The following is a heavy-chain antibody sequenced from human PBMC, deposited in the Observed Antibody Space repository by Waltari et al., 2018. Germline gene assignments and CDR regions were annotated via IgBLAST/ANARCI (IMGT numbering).Heavy chain of an antibody. J-gene: IGHJ3*02. Sequence: QVQLVQSGAEVKQPGASMKVSCKASGGTFGTYAITWVRQAPGQGLEWMGGVIPIFGTPNYAPKFQGRVTVSADPSTSTAYLEVRRLISEDTAVYYCAKREIGYAFDIWGHGTMVTVSS. CDR3: AKREIGYAFDI. V-gene: IGHV1-69*12. CDR1: GGTFGTYA. D-gene: IGHD1-26*01. CDR2: VIPIFGTP.